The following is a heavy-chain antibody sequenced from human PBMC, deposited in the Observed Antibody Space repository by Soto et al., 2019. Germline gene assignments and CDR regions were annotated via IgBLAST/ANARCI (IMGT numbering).Heavy chain of an antibody. V-gene: IGHV3-30*03. J-gene: IGHJ4*02. CDR3: ARYNWNCGKDS. CDR1: GFSFTNYG. CDR2: ISYDGNNK. Sequence: QEHLVASGGGVVQPGRSLRLSCAASGFSFTNYGMHWVRQAPGKGLEWVADISYDGNNKHYAASVKGRFTISRDTSHNPLSLQRYSLRPEDTAVYYCARYNWNCGKDSWGQGTLVTVSS. D-gene: IGHD1-7*01.